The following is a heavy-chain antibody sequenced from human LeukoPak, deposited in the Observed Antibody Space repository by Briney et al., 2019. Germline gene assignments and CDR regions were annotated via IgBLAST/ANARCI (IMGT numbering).Heavy chain of an antibody. V-gene: IGHV3-74*01. D-gene: IGHD7-27*01. CDR2: ISPDGSVI. Sequence: PPGGSLRLSCSASGFRFSDYLMLWVRQPPGGGPLWFSRISPDGSVIDYADSVKGRFTMSRDNDRNTLYLQMNSLTAGDRAIYYCAREFQTGGHPLRYFDSWGQGVLVTVSS. J-gene: IGHJ4*02. CDR3: AREFQTGGHPLRYFDS. CDR1: GFRFSDYL.